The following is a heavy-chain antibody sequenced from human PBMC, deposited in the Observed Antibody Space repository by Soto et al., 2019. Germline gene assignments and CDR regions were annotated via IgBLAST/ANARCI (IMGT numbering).Heavy chain of an antibody. D-gene: IGHD3-22*01. Sequence: HPWGSLRLSCSASGFTFSSYAMSWCRQAPGKGLEWVSAISGSGGSTYYADSVKGRFTISRDNSKNTLYLQMNSLRAEDTAVYYCAKDLYYYDSSGYSDYWGQGTLVTVSS. CDR3: AKDLYYYDSSGYSDY. J-gene: IGHJ4*02. CDR2: ISGSGGST. V-gene: IGHV3-23*01. CDR1: GFTFSSYA.